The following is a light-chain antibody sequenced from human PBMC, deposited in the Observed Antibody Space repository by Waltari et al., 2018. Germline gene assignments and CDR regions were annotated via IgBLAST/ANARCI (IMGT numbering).Light chain of an antibody. V-gene: IGLV1-44*01. J-gene: IGLJ3*02. CDR2: ANN. CDR3: AAWDVSLNGVV. CDR1: SSNIGSNT. Sequence: QSVLTQAPSASGTPGQSVAISCSGSSSNIGSNTVNWYQQVPGTAPKLLLYANNERPSGVPDRFSGSKSGTSASLAISGLQSEDEADYYCAAWDVSLNGVVFGGGTKVTVL.